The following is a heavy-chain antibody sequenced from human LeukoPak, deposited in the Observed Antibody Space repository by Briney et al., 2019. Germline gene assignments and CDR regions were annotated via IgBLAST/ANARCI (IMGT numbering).Heavy chain of an antibody. CDR3: TSDRVFYGLDV. Sequence: GGSLRLSCAASGFTFSSYWMHWVRQAPGKGLVWVSRIKGDGSETSYAGSVKGRFTISRDNAKNTLYLQMSSLRADDTAAYYCTSDRVFYGLDVWGQGTTVIVSS. CDR2: IKGDGSET. V-gene: IGHV3-74*01. CDR1: GFTFSSYW. J-gene: IGHJ6*02.